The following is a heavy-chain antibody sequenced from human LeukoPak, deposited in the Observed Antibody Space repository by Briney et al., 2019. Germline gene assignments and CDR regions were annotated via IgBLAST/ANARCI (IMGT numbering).Heavy chain of an antibody. V-gene: IGHV3-21*01. D-gene: IGHD2-2*01. Sequence: PGGSLRLSCAASGFTFSSYSMNWVRQAPGKGLEWVSSISSSSYIYYADSVKGRFTISRDNAKNSLYLQMNSLRAEDTAMYYCARRYCSSTSCYVSDYWGQGTLVTVSS. CDR2: ISSSSYI. J-gene: IGHJ4*02. CDR3: ARRYCSSTSCYVSDY. CDR1: GFTFSSYS.